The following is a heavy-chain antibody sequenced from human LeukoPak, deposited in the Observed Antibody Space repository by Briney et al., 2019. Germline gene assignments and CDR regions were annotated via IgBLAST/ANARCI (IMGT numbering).Heavy chain of an antibody. CDR2: IWYDGSNK. V-gene: IGHV3-33*08. Sequence: PGGSLRLSCAASGFTFSSYAMHWVRQAPGKGLEWVAVIWYDGSNKYYADSVKGRFTISRDSSKNTLYLQMNSLRAEDTAVYYCARGFGIYGMDVWGQGTTVTVSS. CDR3: ARGFGIYGMDV. J-gene: IGHJ6*02. CDR1: GFTFSSYA. D-gene: IGHD1-20*01.